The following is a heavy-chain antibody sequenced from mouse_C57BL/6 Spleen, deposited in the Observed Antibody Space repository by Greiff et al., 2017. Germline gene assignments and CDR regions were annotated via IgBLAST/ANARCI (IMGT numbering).Heavy chain of an antibody. D-gene: IGHD2-1*01. J-gene: IGHJ3*01. CDR2: IDPRSGNT. V-gene: IGHV1-81*01. Sequence: VHLVESGAELARPGASVKLSCKASGYTFTSYGISWVKQRPGQGLEWIGEIDPRSGNTYYNEKFKGKATMTEDKSSSTAYMELRSLTSEDSAVYVRARRDGIPFAYWGQGTLVTVSA. CDR3: ARRDGIPFAY. CDR1: GYTFTSYG.